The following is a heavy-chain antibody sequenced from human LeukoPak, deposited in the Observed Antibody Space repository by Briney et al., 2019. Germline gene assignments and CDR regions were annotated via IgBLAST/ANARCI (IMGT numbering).Heavy chain of an antibody. CDR1: GYRFTIYY. D-gene: IGHD3-22*01. J-gene: IGHJ4*02. CDR2: INPSDGGT. V-gene: IGHV1-46*01. Sequence: EASVKVSCKTSGYRFTIYYIHWVRRAPGQGLEWMGIINPSDGGTSYAQKFLGRVTMTRDTAASTLYMELSSLRSEDTAVYFCARDYGDSSGYTDYWGQGTLVTVSS. CDR3: ARDYGDSSGYTDY.